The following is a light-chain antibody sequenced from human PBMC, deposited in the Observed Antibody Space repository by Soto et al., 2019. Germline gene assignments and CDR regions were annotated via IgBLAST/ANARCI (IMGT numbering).Light chain of an antibody. CDR3: QQYYNAPWT. J-gene: IGKJ1*01. CDR2: WAS. Sequence: DIVMTQSPDSLTVSLGERATINCKSSQSVLYNSNNKNYLAWYQQKPGQPPKLVIYWASTRESGVPDRFSGSGSGTDFTLTISSLQAEDVAVYYCQQYYNAPWTFGQGTKVEI. V-gene: IGKV4-1*01. CDR1: QSVLYNSNNKNY.